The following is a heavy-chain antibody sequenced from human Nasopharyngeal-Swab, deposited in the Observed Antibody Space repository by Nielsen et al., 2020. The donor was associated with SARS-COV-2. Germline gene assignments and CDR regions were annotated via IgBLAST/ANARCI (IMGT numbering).Heavy chain of an antibody. D-gene: IGHD6-6*01. Sequence: GGSLRLSCAASGFTFSSYSMNWDRQAPGKGLEWVSSISSSSSYIYYADSVKGRFTISRDNAKNSLYLQMNSLRAEDTAVYYCARYIIAARPLYYYYGMDVWGQGTTVTVSS. CDR3: ARYIIAARPLYYYYGMDV. J-gene: IGHJ6*02. CDR2: ISSSSSYI. CDR1: GFTFSSYS. V-gene: IGHV3-21*01.